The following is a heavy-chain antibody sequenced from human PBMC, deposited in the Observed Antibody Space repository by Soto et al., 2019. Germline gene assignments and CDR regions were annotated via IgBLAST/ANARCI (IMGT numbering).Heavy chain of an antibody. CDR3: ARVGYSYALDY. D-gene: IGHD5-18*01. Sequence: GGSLRLSCVASGFTFSSYWMSWVRQAPGKGLEWVANIKQDGSEKYYVDSVKGRFTISRDNAKNSLYLQMNSLRAEDTAVYYCARVGYSYALDYWGQGTLVTVSS. CDR1: GFTFSSYW. V-gene: IGHV3-7*03. CDR2: IKQDGSEK. J-gene: IGHJ4*02.